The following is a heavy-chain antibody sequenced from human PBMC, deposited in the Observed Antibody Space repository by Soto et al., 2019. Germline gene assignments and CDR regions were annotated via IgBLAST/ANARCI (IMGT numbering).Heavy chain of an antibody. CDR3: AKVGSSGWYILDY. CDR2: ISYDGSNK. CDR1: GFTFSSYG. Sequence: PGGSLRLSCAASGFTFSSYGMHWVLQAPGKGLEWVAVISYDGSNKYYADSVKGRFTISRDNSKNTLYLQMNSLRAEDTAVYYCAKVGSSGWYILDYWGQGTLVTVSS. V-gene: IGHV3-30*18. J-gene: IGHJ4*02. D-gene: IGHD6-19*01.